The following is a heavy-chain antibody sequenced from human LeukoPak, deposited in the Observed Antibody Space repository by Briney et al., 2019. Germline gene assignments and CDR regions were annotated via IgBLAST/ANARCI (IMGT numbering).Heavy chain of an antibody. V-gene: IGHV1-69*13. Sequence: SVKVSCKASGYTFTGYYMHWMRQAPGQGLEWMGGIIPIFGTANYAQKFQGRVTITADESTSTAYMELSSLRSEDTAVYYCARAGQSSSSSAPGDDAFDIWGQGTMVTVSS. CDR3: ARAGQSSSSSAPGDDAFDI. D-gene: IGHD6-6*01. CDR2: IIPIFGTA. J-gene: IGHJ3*02. CDR1: GYTFTGYY.